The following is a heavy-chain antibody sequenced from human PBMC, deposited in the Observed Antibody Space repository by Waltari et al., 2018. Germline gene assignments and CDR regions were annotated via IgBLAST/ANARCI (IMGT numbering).Heavy chain of an antibody. Sequence: QLQLQESGPGLGNPSETLSLNCTSSGGSISSGYNWAWVRQPPGTGLAWVWTMYYSGATSNNPSLDSRLSMSIDTSKNLFSLKLSSVTATDTGVYFCVRPGSTVTPRAFDIWGQGIKVTVSS. CDR1: GGSISSGYN. J-gene: IGHJ3*02. CDR2: MYYSGAT. D-gene: IGHD4-17*01. CDR3: VRPGSTVTPRAFDI. V-gene: IGHV4-39*01.